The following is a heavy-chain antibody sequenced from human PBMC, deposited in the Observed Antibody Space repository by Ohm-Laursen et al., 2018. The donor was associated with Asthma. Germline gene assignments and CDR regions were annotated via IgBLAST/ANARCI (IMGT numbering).Heavy chain of an antibody. J-gene: IGHJ4*02. D-gene: IGHD1-26*01. Sequence: VASVKVSCKASGGTFSSYAISWVRQAPGQGLEWMGLINPNGGSTGYAQKFQGRVTMTRDTSTSTVYMELSSLRSEDTAVYYCASSYSGSYFDYWGQGTLVTVSS. V-gene: IGHV1-46*01. CDR3: ASSYSGSYFDY. CDR1: GGTFSSYA. CDR2: INPNGGST.